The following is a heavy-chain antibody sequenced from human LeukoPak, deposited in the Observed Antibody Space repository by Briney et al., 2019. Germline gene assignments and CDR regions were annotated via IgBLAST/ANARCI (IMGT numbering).Heavy chain of an antibody. Sequence: GGPRRLSCAASGFTFNIYAMSWVRQAPEKGLEWVSAISETSRKTYYADPVKGRFTISRDNSKNTLYLQMNDLRDEDTAVYYCVQEARRDGYKLAPVAEHWGQGTLVTVSS. CDR2: ISETSRKT. CDR3: VQEARRDGYKLAPVAEH. D-gene: IGHD5-24*01. CDR1: GFTFNIYA. V-gene: IGHV3-23*01. J-gene: IGHJ1*01.